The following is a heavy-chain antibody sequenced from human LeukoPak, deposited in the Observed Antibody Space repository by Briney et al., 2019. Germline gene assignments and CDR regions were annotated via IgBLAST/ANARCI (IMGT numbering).Heavy chain of an antibody. CDR3: AKDEKNYQRGPFAF. Sequence: ASVKVPCKTSGYAFGDYGISWVRQAPGQGLEWMGWISGYSGKTLYTQKFQGRVTMTTDTSTSTAYIDLRSLRPDDTAIYYCAKDEKNYQRGPFAFWGQGTLVTVSS. D-gene: IGHD1-7*01. CDR1: GYAFGDYG. J-gene: IGHJ4*02. V-gene: IGHV1-18*01. CDR2: ISGYSGKT.